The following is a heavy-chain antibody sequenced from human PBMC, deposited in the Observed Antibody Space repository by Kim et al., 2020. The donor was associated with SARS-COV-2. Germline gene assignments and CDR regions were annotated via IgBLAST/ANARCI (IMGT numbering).Heavy chain of an antibody. Sequence: SETLSLTCTVSAGSISRSGYYWGWIRQPPGKGLELIASIYYSGSTYYNPSLRSRVTISVDTSKNQFSLKLSSVTAADTALYYCVVTSGSYANGIFGYWGQGTLVTVSS. D-gene: IGHD3-10*01. CDR1: AGSISRSGYY. V-gene: IGHV4-39*01. J-gene: IGHJ4*02. CDR2: IYYSGST. CDR3: VVTSGSYANGIFGY.